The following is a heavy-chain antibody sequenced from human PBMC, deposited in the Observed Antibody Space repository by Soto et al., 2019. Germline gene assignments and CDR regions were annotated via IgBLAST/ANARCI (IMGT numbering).Heavy chain of an antibody. CDR3: AKGPVSHQLPVTAEYFKH. D-gene: IGHD2-2*01. J-gene: IGHJ1*01. CDR2: ISGSGGST. Sequence: EVQLLESGGGLVQPGGSLILSCAASGFTFSSSAMSWVRQAPGKWLLWVSAISGSGGSTYYADSVKGRFTISRDNSKNTLYLQLNRLRAADTAVYYCAKGPVSHQLPVTAEYFKHWGQGNMVTVSS. CDR1: GFTFSSSA. V-gene: IGHV3-23*01.